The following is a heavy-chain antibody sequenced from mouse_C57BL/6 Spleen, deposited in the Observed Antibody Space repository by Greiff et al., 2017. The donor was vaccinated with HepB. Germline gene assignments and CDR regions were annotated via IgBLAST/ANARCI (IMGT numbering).Heavy chain of an antibody. CDR3: ARGEVLGYAMDY. J-gene: IGHJ4*01. Sequence: EVQLQQSGPELVKPGASVKISCKASGYTFTDYYMNWVKQSHGKSLEWIGDINPNNGGTSYNQKFKGKATLTVDKSSSTAYMELRSLTSEDSAVYYCARGEVLGYAMDYWGQGTSVTVSS. CDR2: INPNNGGT. V-gene: IGHV1-26*01. D-gene: IGHD2-14*01. CDR1: GYTFTDYY.